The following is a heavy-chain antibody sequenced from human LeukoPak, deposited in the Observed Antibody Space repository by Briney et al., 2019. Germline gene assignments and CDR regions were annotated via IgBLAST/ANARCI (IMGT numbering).Heavy chain of an antibody. CDR3: ARDYYDSSGYSRDAFDI. J-gene: IGHJ3*02. CDR1: GYSFTSYW. Sequence: GESLKISCKGSGYSFTSYWIGWVRQMPGKGLEWMGIMYPGDSDTRYSPSFQGEVTISADKSISTAYLQWSSLKASDTAMYYCARDYYDSSGYSRDAFDIWGQGTMVTVSS. D-gene: IGHD3-22*01. V-gene: IGHV5-51*01. CDR2: MYPGDSDT.